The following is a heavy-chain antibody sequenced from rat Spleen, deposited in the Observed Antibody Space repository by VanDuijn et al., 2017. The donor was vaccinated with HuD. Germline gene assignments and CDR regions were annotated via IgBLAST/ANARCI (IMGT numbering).Heavy chain of an antibody. D-gene: IGHD1-11*01. CDR3: ARDIYGGYSELGYFAY. CDR1: GLSFSNYG. J-gene: IGHJ3*01. V-gene: IGHV5-29*01. CDR2: ISSDGSST. Sequence: EVQLVESGGGLVQPGRSMKLSCAASGLSFSNYGMAWVRQAPTKGLEGVATISSDGSSTYYRESVEGRFTISRDNAKSTLYLQMDSLRSEDTATYFCARDIYGGYSELGYFAYWGQGTLVTVSS.